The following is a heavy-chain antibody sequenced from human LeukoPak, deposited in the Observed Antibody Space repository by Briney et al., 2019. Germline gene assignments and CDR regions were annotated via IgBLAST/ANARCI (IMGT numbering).Heavy chain of an antibody. Sequence: SVKVSCKASGGTFSSYAISWVRQAPGQGLEWMGGIIPIFGTANYAQKFQGRVTITADKSTSTAYMELSSLRSEDTAVYYCARDRYCSSTSCYRADYYYYMDVWGKGTTVTVSS. J-gene: IGHJ6*03. V-gene: IGHV1-69*06. CDR3: ARDRYCSSTSCYRADYYYYMDV. CDR2: IIPIFGTA. CDR1: GGTFSSYA. D-gene: IGHD2-2*01.